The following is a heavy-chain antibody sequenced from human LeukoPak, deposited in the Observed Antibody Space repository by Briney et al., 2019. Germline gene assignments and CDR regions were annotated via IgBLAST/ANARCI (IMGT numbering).Heavy chain of an antibody. CDR2: IWYDGSNK. Sequence: GGSLRLSCAVSGIDFSVAWMSWVRQAPGKGLEWVAVIWYDGSNKYYADSVKGRFTISRDNSKNTLYLQMNSLRAEDTAIYYCARSLPYGTTWYGRSDFWGQGTLVTVSS. CDR3: ARSLPYGTTWYGRSDF. J-gene: IGHJ4*02. CDR1: GIDFSVAW. D-gene: IGHD6-13*01. V-gene: IGHV3-33*08.